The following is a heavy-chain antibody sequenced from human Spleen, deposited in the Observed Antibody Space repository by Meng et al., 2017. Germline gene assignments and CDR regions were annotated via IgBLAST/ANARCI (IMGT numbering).Heavy chain of an antibody. J-gene: IGHJ4*02. CDR1: GFTFDDYG. Sequence: GESLKISCAASGFTFDDYGMSWVRQDPGKGLEWVSGINWNGGSTGYADSVKGRFTISRDNAKNSLYLQMNSLRAEDTALYHCARQYYYDSSGYDYWGQGTLVTVSS. V-gene: IGHV3-20*01. CDR3: ARQYYYDSSGYDY. D-gene: IGHD3-22*01. CDR2: INWNGGST.